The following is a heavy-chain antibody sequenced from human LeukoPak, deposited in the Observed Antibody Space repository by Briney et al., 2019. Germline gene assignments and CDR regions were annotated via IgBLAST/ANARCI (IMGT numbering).Heavy chain of an antibody. CDR3: GAGRQFIGAFDI. V-gene: IGHV3-48*03. CDR2: ISSGATTI. Sequence: GGSLRLSCAASGFTFSAYEFYWVRQAPGKGLEWVSYISSGATTIRYADSVKGQFTISRDDAKKSVYLQMSSLRAEDTAIYYCGAGRQFIGAFDIWGQGTLVTVSS. J-gene: IGHJ3*02. CDR1: GFTFSAYE. D-gene: IGHD3-10*01.